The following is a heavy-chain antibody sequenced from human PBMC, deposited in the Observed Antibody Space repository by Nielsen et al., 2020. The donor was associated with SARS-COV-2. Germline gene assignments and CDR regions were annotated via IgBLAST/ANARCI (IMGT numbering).Heavy chain of an antibody. Sequence: GGSLRLSCAASGFAFSGYSMNWVRQAPGKGLEWVSYISSGSSAIYYADSVKGRFTISRDNAKSSLYLQMNSLRVEDTAVYYCARGNDNFDNWGQGTLVTVSS. CDR3: ARGNDNFDN. J-gene: IGHJ4*02. V-gene: IGHV3-48*01. CDR1: GFAFSGYS. CDR2: ISSGSSAI. D-gene: IGHD1-1*01.